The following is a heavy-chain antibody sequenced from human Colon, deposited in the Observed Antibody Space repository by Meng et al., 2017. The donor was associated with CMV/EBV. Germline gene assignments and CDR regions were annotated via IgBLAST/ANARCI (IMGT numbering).Heavy chain of an antibody. D-gene: IGHD3-22*01. Sequence: SDTLSLTCTVSGYSISSGYYWGWIRQPPGKGLEWIGSIYHSGSTYYNPSLESRVTISVDTSKNQFSLKLSSVTAADTAVYYCARLFYDSSGFYSHFDYWGQGTLVTVSS. CDR2: IYHSGST. CDR1: GYSISSGYY. V-gene: IGHV4-38-2*02. J-gene: IGHJ4*02. CDR3: ARLFYDSSGFYSHFDY.